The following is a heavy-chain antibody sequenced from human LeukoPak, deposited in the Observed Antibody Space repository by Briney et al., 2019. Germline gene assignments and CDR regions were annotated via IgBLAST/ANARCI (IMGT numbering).Heavy chain of an antibody. J-gene: IGHJ4*02. V-gene: IGHV4-59*01. Sequence: SETLSLTCTVSGGSISSYYWSWIRQPPGKGLEWIGYIYYSGSTNYNPSLKSRVTISVDTSKNQFSLKLSSVTAADTAVYHCARGLRYCSSTSCYRLLDYWGQGTLVTVSS. CDR2: IYYSGST. CDR1: GGSISSYY. CDR3: ARGLRYCSSTSCYRLLDY. D-gene: IGHD2-2*02.